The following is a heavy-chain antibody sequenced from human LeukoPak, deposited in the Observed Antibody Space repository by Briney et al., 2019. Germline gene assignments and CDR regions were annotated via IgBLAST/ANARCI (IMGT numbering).Heavy chain of an antibody. V-gene: IGHV3-23*01. J-gene: IGHJ6*04. CDR1: GFTFSSHG. CDR2: ISPNGVIT. Sequence: GGTLRLSCAASGFTFSSHGMNWVRQAPGKGLEWVSGISPNGVITYYADSVKGRFTISRDNSKGTVYLQMNSLRPEDTAVYYCARDGTPIHGSGWVYMDVWGKGTTVTISS. D-gene: IGHD6-25*01. CDR3: ARDGTPIHGSGWVYMDV.